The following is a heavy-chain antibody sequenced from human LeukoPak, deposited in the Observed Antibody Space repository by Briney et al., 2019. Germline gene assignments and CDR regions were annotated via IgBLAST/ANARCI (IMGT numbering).Heavy chain of an antibody. CDR3: ARVSGYDWESFYDY. D-gene: IGHD5-12*01. Sequence: SETLSLTCSVSGYFISSGYYWGWIRQPPGKGLEWIGSIYHSGSTYYNPSLKSRVTISVDTSKNQFSLKLSSVTAADTAMYYCARVSGYDWESFYDYWGQGSLVTVSS. CDR1: GYFISSGYY. V-gene: IGHV4-38-2*02. CDR2: IYHSGST. J-gene: IGHJ4*02.